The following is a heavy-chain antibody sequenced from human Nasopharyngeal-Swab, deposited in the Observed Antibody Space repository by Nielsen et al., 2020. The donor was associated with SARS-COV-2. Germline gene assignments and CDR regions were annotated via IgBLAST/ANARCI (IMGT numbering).Heavy chain of an antibody. D-gene: IGHD4-11*01. CDR2: ISGYNLDT. CDR3: ARIRLYNNYMGDWVVP. V-gene: IGHV1-18*01. J-gene: IGHJ5*02. Sequence: VRQMPGKGLEWMGWISGYNLDTKYAQNFQGRVAMTIDTSTNTAYMELRSLASDDTALYYCARIRLYNNYMGDWVVPWGQGTLVTVSS.